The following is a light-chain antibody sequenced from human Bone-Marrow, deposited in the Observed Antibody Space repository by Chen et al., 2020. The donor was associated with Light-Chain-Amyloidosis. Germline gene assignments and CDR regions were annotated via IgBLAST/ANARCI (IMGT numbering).Light chain of an antibody. CDR1: AVQQKI. CDR2: DDT. Sequence: SYELTQPPSASVSPGQTAKITCSGDAVQQKIVYWYQQRSGQAPVLVIYDDTKRPSGIPERFSGSSLGTVATLTINGAQVEDEGDYYCYSSDITGEQRVFGRGTKLTVL. V-gene: IGLV3-10*01. J-gene: IGLJ2*01. CDR3: YSSDITGEQRV.